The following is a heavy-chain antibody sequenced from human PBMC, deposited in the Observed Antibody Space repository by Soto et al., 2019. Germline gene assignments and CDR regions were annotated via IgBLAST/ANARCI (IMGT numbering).Heavy chain of an antibody. V-gene: IGHV4-30-2*01. CDR3: ARASTTVTTLDY. CDR1: GGSIISGGYS. D-gene: IGHD4-17*01. Sequence: PSETLSLTCAVSGGSIISGGYSWSWIRQPPGKGLEWIGYIYHSGSTYYNPSLKSRVTISVDRSKNQFSLKLSSVTAADTAVYYCARASTTVTTLDYWGQGTLVTVSS. CDR2: IYHSGST. J-gene: IGHJ4*02.